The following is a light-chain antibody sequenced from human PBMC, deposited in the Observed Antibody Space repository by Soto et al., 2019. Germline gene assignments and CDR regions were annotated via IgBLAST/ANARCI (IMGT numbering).Light chain of an antibody. J-gene: IGLJ1*01. Sequence: QSVLTQPPSVSGAPGQRVTISCTGSSSNIGAGYDVHWYQQLPGTAPKLLIYGNSNRPSGVPDRFSGSKSGTSASLAITGLQAEDEADYYCQSYDSSLGYVFXTGTKVTVL. CDR3: QSYDSSLGYV. CDR2: GNS. V-gene: IGLV1-40*01. CDR1: SSNIGAGYD.